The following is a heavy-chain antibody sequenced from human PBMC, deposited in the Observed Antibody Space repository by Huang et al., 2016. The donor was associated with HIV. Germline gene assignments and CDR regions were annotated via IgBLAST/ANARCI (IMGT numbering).Heavy chain of an antibody. V-gene: IGHV1-8*02. CDR1: GYTFTNYD. J-gene: IGHJ4*02. Sequence: QVHLVQSGAEVKKPGASVKVSCKASGYTFTNYDSNWVRQAPGRGLEWMGWMNPKPCNTGFAQSFQARGTMTRKTSITTAYMELTSLTSEDTAVYYCARSAYGDLDYWGLGTLVIVSS. D-gene: IGHD4-17*01. CDR3: ARSAYGDLDY. CDR2: MNPKPCNT.